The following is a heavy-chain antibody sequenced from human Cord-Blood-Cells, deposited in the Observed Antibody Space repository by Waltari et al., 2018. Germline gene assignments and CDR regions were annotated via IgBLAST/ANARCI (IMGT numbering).Heavy chain of an antibody. Sequence: QVQLQESGPGLVKPSETLSLTCTVSGGSISSYYWSWIRQPPGKGLEWIGYIYYSGSTNYNPSLKSRVTISVDTSKNQFSLKLSSVTAADTAVYYCVRAPNWFDYWGQGTLVTVSS. J-gene: IGHJ4*02. CDR3: VRAPNWFDY. D-gene: IGHD7-27*01. CDR1: GGSISSYY. V-gene: IGHV4-59*01. CDR2: IYYSGST.